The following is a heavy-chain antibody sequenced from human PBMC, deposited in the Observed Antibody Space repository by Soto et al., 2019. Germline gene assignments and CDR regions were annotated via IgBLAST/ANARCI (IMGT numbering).Heavy chain of an antibody. Sequence: SVKVSCKASGGTFSSYAISWVRQAPGQGLEWMGGIIPIFGTANYAQKFQGRVTITADESTSTAYMELSSLRSEDTAVYYCAVGYCSSTSCYTPTYYYYGMDVWGQGTTVTVSS. J-gene: IGHJ6*02. CDR2: IIPIFGTA. CDR1: GGTFSSYA. V-gene: IGHV1-69*13. D-gene: IGHD2-2*02. CDR3: AVGYCSSTSCYTPTYYYYGMDV.